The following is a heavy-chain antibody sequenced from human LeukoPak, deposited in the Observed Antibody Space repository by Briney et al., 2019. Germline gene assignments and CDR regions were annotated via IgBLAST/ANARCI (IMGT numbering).Heavy chain of an antibody. CDR3: ARVSSGSYWRFDY. J-gene: IGHJ4*02. Sequence: GGSLRLSCAASGFTFSDYYMSWIRQAPGKGLEWVSYISSSGSTIYYADSVKGRFTVSRDNAKNSLYLQMNSLRAEDTAVYYCARVSSGSYWRFDYWGQGTLVTVSS. V-gene: IGHV3-11*01. CDR2: ISSSGSTI. CDR1: GFTFSDYY. D-gene: IGHD1-26*01.